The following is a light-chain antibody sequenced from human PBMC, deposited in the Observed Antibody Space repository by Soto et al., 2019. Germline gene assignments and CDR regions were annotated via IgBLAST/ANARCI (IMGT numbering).Light chain of an antibody. V-gene: IGLV2-8*01. J-gene: IGLJ1*01. CDR1: SSDVGGYNF. CDR2: EVS. CDR3: SSYAGSNTYV. Sequence: QSVLTQPPSASASPGQSVTISCTGTSSDVGGYNFVSWYQQHPGKAPKLIIYEVSKRPSGVPDRFSGSKSGNTASLTVTGLQAEDEADYYCSSYAGSNTYVFGTGTKLTVL.